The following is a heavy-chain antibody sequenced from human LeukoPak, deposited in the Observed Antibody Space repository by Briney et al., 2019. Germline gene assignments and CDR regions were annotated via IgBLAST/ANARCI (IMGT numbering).Heavy chain of an antibody. J-gene: IGHJ4*02. CDR1: GFTFSNYA. CDR3: ARDRGTLPGYFDY. Sequence: GESLRLSCAASGFTFSNYAMHWVRQAPGKGLEYVSTISSNGGSTYYANSVKGRFTISRDNSKNTLYLQMGSLRAEDMAVYYCARDRGTLPGYFDYWGQGTLVTVSS. CDR2: ISSNGGST. V-gene: IGHV3-64*01. D-gene: IGHD1-7*01.